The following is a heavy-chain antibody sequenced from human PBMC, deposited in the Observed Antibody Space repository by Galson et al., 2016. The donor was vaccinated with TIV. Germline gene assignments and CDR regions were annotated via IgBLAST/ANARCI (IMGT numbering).Heavy chain of an antibody. Sequence: PALVKPTQTLTLTCTLSGFSLNTSGMRVSWIRQPPGKALEWLARIDWDDDKFYSTSLKSRLTISMDTSKNQVVLRMMNLDPEDTATYFCARSTARGACIDYWGQGTLVTVSS. CDR1: GFSLNTSGMR. CDR3: ARSTARGACIDY. V-gene: IGHV2-70*04. D-gene: IGHD3-10*01. CDR2: IDWDDDK. J-gene: IGHJ4*02.